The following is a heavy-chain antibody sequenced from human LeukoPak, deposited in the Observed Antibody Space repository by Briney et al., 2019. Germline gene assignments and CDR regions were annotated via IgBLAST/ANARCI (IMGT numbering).Heavy chain of an antibody. CDR2: IKPDGSEK. CDR1: GFPFTRYW. Sequence: GGSLRLSCAASGFPFTRYWMSWVRQAPGKGLEWVANIKPDGSEKHYVDSVKGRLTISRDNARNSVYLQMDNLRAEDTAVYYCARDIRTVAVVVAATGDDAFDIWGQGTMVTVSS. J-gene: IGHJ3*02. D-gene: IGHD2-15*01. CDR3: ARDIRTVAVVVAATGDDAFDI. V-gene: IGHV3-7*01.